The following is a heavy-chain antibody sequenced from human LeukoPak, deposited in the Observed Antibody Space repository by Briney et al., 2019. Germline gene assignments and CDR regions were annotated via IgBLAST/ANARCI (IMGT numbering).Heavy chain of an antibody. V-gene: IGHV3-48*01. Sequence: GGSLRLSCAASGFTFSGYSMNWVRQAPGKGLEWVSYISSSSSTIYYADSVKGRFTISRDNAKNSLYLQMNSLRAEDTAVYYCARGTIVGATTPEYFQHWGQGTLVTVSS. J-gene: IGHJ1*01. CDR3: ARGTIVGATTPEYFQH. CDR1: GFTFSGYS. D-gene: IGHD1-26*01. CDR2: ISSSSSTI.